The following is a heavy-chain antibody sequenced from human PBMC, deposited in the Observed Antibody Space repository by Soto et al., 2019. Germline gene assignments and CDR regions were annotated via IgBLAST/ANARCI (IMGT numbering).Heavy chain of an antibody. J-gene: IGHJ5*02. CDR1: GGTFSSYA. CDR3: ARGSGSPTGWFDP. CDR2: IIPIFGTA. D-gene: IGHD1-26*01. Sequence: VASVKVSCKASGGTFSSYAISWVRQAPGQGLEWMGGIIPIFGTANYAQKFQGRVTITADESTSTAYMELSSLRSEDTAVYYCARGSGSPTGWFDPWGQGTLVTVSS. V-gene: IGHV1-69*13.